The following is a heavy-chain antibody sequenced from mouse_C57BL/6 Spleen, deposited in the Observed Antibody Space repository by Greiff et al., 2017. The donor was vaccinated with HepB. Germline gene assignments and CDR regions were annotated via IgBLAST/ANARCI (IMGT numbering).Heavy chain of an antibody. J-gene: IGHJ2*01. CDR1: GYTFTSYG. Sequence: VKLMESGAELARPGASVKLSCKASGYTFTSYGISWVKQRTGQGLEWIGEIYPRSGNTYYNEKFKGKATLTADKSSSTAYMELRSLTSEDSAVYFCARDYYGSSYCFDYWGQGTTLTVSS. CDR2: IYPRSGNT. D-gene: IGHD1-1*01. V-gene: IGHV1-81*01. CDR3: ARDYYGSSYCFDY.